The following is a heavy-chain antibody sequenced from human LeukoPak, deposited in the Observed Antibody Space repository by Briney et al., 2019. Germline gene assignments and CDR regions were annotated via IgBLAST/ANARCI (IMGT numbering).Heavy chain of an antibody. V-gene: IGHV4-39*07. D-gene: IGHD3-22*01. CDR1: GGSVSSSSYF. CDR3: ARGPAFYYDTSGYYYTTEYFHH. CDR2: MYYSGST. Sequence: PSETLSLTCTVSGGSVSSSSYFWGWIRQPPGTGLEWIGSMYYSGSTYYNPSLKSRVTMSVDTAKNLFSLKLTSVTAADTAVYYCARGPAFYYDTSGYYYTTEYFHHWGKGALVSVSS. J-gene: IGHJ1*01.